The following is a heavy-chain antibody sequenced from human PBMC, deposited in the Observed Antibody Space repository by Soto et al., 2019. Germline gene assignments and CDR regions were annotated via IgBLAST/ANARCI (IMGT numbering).Heavy chain of an antibody. Sequence: QVQLQQWGAGLLKPSETLSLTCAVYGGSFSGYYWNWIRQPPGKGLEWIGEINHSGSTNYNPSLKGRVSRSVDTSNIPFSLKLSAVTADDTAVYYCAGGWGRIFDYWGQGTLVTFSS. CDR1: GGSFSGYY. V-gene: IGHV4-34*01. CDR2: INHSGST. J-gene: IGHJ4*02. D-gene: IGHD7-27*01. CDR3: AGGWGRIFDY.